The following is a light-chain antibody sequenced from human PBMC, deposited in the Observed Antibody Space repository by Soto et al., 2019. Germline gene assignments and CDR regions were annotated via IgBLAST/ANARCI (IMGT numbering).Light chain of an antibody. CDR2: STS. Sequence: LTQPPSASGTPGQIVAISCSGSSSNIGSSTVTWYRQLPGTAPKLLIYSTSQRSSGVPGRFSGSKSGASASLSISGLQSEDEADYYCAAWDDRLDVYVFGTGTKVTVL. CDR1: SSNIGSST. CDR3: AAWDDRLDVYV. J-gene: IGLJ1*01. V-gene: IGLV1-44*01.